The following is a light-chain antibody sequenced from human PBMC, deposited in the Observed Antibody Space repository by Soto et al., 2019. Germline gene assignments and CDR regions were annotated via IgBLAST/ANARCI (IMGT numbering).Light chain of an antibody. Sequence: EIVLTQSPGTLSLSPGERATLSCRASQSVSSSYLAWYQQKPGQAPRLLIYGASSRATGIPDRFSGSGSGTDFTLTISRLEPEDFAVYYCQEYGSSPPGTCGEGPKVEIK. CDR2: GAS. J-gene: IGKJ1*01. CDR3: QEYGSSPPGT. CDR1: QSVSSSY. V-gene: IGKV3-20*01.